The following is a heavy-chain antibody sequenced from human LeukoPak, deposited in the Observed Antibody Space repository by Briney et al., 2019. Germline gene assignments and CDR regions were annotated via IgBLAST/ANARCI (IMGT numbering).Heavy chain of an antibody. CDR3: AKTGERDY. D-gene: IGHD7-27*01. CDR1: GFTFNKSW. CDR2: IKEDGTQK. J-gene: IGHJ4*02. Sequence: GGSLRLSCAASGFTFNKSWMSWVRQAPGKGPEWVANIKEDGTQKYYVDSVGGRFTISRDNAENSLYLQMNSLRDEDTAVYYCAKTGERDYWGRGTLVTVSS. V-gene: IGHV3-7*01.